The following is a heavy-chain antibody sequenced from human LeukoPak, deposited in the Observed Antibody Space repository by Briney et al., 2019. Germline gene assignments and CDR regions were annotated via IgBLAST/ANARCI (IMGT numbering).Heavy chain of an antibody. J-gene: IGHJ4*02. CDR2: IYSGGST. D-gene: IGHD3-10*01. V-gene: IGHV3-53*01. CDR1: GFTVSSNY. Sequence: GGSLRLSCAASGFTVSSNYMSWVRQAPGKGLEWVSVIYSGGSTYYADSVKGRFTISRDNSKNALYLQMNSLRAEDTAVYYCAKPYYYGSGSHFDYWGQGTLVTVSS. CDR3: AKPYYYGSGSHFDY.